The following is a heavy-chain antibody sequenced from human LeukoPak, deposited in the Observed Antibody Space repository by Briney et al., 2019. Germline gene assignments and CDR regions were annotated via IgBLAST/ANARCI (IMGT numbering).Heavy chain of an antibody. V-gene: IGHV4-4*07. CDR3: ARDRGGSYFWSGYYTSPYYFDY. Sequence: PSETLSLTCTVSGGSISSYYWSWIRQPAGKGLEWIGRIYTSGSTNYNPSLKSRVTMSVDTSKNQFSLKLSSVTAADTAVYYCARDRGGSYFWSGYYTSPYYFDYWGQGTLVTVSS. J-gene: IGHJ4*02. CDR1: GGSISSYY. D-gene: IGHD3-3*01. CDR2: IYTSGST.